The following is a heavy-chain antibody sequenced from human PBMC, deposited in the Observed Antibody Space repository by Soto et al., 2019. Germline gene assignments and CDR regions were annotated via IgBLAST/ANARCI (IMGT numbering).Heavy chain of an antibody. CDR2: TFYRSKWYN. Sequence: SQTLSLTCAISGDSVSSHSAAWNWIRQSPSRGLEWLGRTFYRSKWYNDYAVSVKSRITINPDTSKNQFSLKLSSVTAADTAVYYCARGREDSNYYYGMDVWGQGTTVTVSS. V-gene: IGHV6-1*01. CDR1: GDSVSSHSAA. J-gene: IGHJ6*02. D-gene: IGHD1-26*01. CDR3: ARGREDSNYYYGMDV.